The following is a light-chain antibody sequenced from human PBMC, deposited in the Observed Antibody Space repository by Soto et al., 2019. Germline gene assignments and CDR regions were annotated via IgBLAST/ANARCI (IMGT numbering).Light chain of an antibody. V-gene: IGKV3-11*01. J-gene: IGKJ1*01. CDR1: QSVSSY. CDR3: RQRSNWYTWT. CDR2: DAS. Sequence: DILLTQSPSTLSLSPGERATLSCRASQSVSSYLAWYQQKPGQAPKLLIYDASNLHTGVPSRFSGSVSVAEKSPPTISIVHQDYSVSYCRQRSNWYTWTFGQGTKVDIK.